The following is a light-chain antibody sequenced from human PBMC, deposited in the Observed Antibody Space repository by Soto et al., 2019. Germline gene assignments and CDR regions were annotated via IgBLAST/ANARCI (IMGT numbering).Light chain of an antibody. J-gene: IGKJ1*01. CDR3: QQRSNWPPWT. V-gene: IGKV3-11*01. CDR2: GAS. CDR1: QSVSSN. Sequence: TQPPATLSVSPGERAILSCRASQSVSSNLAWYQQKPGQAPRLLIYGASTRAIDIPARFSGSGSETEFTLTISSLEPEDFAVYYCQQRSNWPPWTFGQGTKVDIK.